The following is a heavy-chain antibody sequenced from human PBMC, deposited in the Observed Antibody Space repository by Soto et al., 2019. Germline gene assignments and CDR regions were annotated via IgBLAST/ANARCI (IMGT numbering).Heavy chain of an antibody. CDR3: ARDSWSRYYDILTGYQDFAY. D-gene: IGHD3-9*01. Sequence: PGGSLRLSCAASGFTFSSYWMSWVRQAPGKGLEWVANIKQDGSEKYYVDSVKGRFTISRDNAKNSLYLQMNSLRAEDTAVYYCARDSWSRYYDILTGYQDFAYWGQGTLVTVSS. J-gene: IGHJ4*02. CDR1: GFTFSSYW. V-gene: IGHV3-7*01. CDR2: IKQDGSEK.